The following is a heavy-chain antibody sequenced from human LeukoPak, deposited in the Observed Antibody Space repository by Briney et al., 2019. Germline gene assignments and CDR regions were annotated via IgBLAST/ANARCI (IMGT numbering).Heavy chain of an antibody. CDR1: GFTFSSYG. Sequence: GGSLRLSCAASGFTFSSYGMHWVRQAPGKGLEWVAFIRYDGSNKYYADSVKGRFTISRDNSKNTLYLQMNSLRAEDTAVYYCAKVFISGGSGWYYFDYWGQGTPVTVSS. D-gene: IGHD6-19*01. CDR3: AKVFISGGSGWYYFDY. CDR2: IRYDGSNK. J-gene: IGHJ4*02. V-gene: IGHV3-30*02.